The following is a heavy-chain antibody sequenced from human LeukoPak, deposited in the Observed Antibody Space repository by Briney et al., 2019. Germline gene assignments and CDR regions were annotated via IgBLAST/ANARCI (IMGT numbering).Heavy chain of an antibody. CDR3: AKRGVVIRVILVGFHKEAYYFDS. V-gene: IGHV3-23*01. CDR2: ISDRGSRT. CDR1: GITLTNYG. D-gene: IGHD3-22*01. J-gene: IGHJ4*02. Sequence: GGSLRLSCAVSGITLTNYGMSWVRQAPGKGLEWVAGISDRGSRTNYADSVKGRFTISTDHPKNTLYLQMNSLRAEDTAVYFCAKRGVVIRVILVGFHKEAYYFDSWGQGALVTVSS.